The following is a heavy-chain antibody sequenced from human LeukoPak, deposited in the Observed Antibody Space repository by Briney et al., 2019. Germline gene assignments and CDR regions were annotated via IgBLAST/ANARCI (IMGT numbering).Heavy chain of an antibody. Sequence: GGSLRLSCAASGFTLNTYAMNWVRQAPGKGLEWVSGIRAGGETYYADSVKGRFTISRDNSENTLYLQMTGLRAEDTAVYHCAKGTGDTGYYFDNWGQGTLVTVSS. J-gene: IGHJ4*02. D-gene: IGHD7-27*01. V-gene: IGHV3-23*01. CDR1: GFTLNTYA. CDR3: AKGTGDTGYYFDN. CDR2: IRAGGET.